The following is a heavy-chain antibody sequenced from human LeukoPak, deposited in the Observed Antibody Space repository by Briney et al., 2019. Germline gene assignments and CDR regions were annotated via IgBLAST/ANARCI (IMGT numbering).Heavy chain of an antibody. V-gene: IGHV3-48*04. CDR3: ARDSGQTDSMDV. D-gene: IGHD2-8*02. CDR1: GFAFKNYH. Sequence: GGSLRLSCAASGFAFKNYHMDWVRQAPGKGLEWISYISLGSDAIYYADSVKGRFTISRDNAKNSLYLQMNSLRAEDTAVYYCARDSGQTDSMDVWGQGTTVTVSS. CDR2: ISLGSDAI. J-gene: IGHJ6*02.